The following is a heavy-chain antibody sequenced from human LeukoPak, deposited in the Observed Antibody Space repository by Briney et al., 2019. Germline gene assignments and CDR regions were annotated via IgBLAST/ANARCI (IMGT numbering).Heavy chain of an antibody. CDR2: INSDGSEG. V-gene: IGHV3-7*03. Sequence: GGSLRLSCAVSGFTFSGFWMSWSRQAPGKGLEWVASINSDGSEGYYADAVKGQFTISRDNAKNSLYLQINSLRAEDTAVYYCARSSYSSSSSVWGQGTMVTVSS. CDR3: ARSSYSSSSSV. J-gene: IGHJ3*01. CDR1: GFTFSGFW. D-gene: IGHD6-6*01.